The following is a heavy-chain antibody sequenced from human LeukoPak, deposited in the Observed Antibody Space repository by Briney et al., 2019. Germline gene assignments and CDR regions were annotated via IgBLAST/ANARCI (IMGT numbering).Heavy chain of an antibody. Sequence: GGSLRLSCAASGLTFSSYAMSWVRQAPGKGLEWVSAISGSGGSTYYADSVKGRFTISRDNSKNALYLQMNSLRAEDTAVYYCAKDPSTYYYDSSGYPNWFDPWGQGTLVTVSS. D-gene: IGHD3-22*01. V-gene: IGHV3-23*01. CDR1: GLTFSSYA. CDR2: ISGSGGST. CDR3: AKDPSTYYYDSSGYPNWFDP. J-gene: IGHJ5*02.